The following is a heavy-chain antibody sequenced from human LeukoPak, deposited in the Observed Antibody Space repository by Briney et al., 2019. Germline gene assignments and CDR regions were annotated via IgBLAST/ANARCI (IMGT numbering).Heavy chain of an antibody. CDR1: GYTFSDYE. V-gene: IGHV3-48*03. CDR2: ISSRDRTT. J-gene: IGHJ4*02. CDR3: ARTSWNDVPYLDY. D-gene: IGHD1-1*01. Sequence: SCKASGYTFSDYEINWVRQAPGKGLEWVSYISSRDRTTYYADSVTGRFTISRDNAKNSLYLQMNSLRAEDTAVYYCARTSWNDVPYLDYWGQGTLVTVSS.